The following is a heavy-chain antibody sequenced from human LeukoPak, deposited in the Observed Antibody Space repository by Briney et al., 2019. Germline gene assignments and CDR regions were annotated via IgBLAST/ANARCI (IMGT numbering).Heavy chain of an antibody. D-gene: IGHD3-16*02. CDR2: ISSTGTYI. CDR1: GYTFRDYI. V-gene: IGHV3-21*01. Sequence: GGSLRLSCAASGYTFRDYIVNWVRQVPGKGLEWVSSISSTGTYIYYADSVKGRFTISRDNAKNSLFLQMNSLRDEDTAVYYCVSGNDPDYVWGTYRLDAFDIWGQGTMVIVSS. CDR3: VSGNDPDYVWGTYRLDAFDI. J-gene: IGHJ3*02.